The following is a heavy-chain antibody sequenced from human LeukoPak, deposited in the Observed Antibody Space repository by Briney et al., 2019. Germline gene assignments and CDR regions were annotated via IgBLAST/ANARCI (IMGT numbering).Heavy chain of an antibody. D-gene: IGHD6-25*01. J-gene: IGHJ4*02. CDR2: ISGSGGST. Sequence: GGSLRLSCAASGFTFSSYAMSWVRQAPGKGLEWVSAISGSGGSTYYADSVKGRFTISRDNSKNTLYLQMNSLRAEDTAVYYCAKSSPGVSRQPLALDYWGQGTLVTVSS. CDR1: GFTFSSYA. CDR3: AKSSPGVSRQPLALDY. V-gene: IGHV3-23*01.